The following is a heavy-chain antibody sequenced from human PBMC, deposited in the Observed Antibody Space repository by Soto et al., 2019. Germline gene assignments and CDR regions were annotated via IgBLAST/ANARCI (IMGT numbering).Heavy chain of an antibody. CDR3: SKVCYFDSSGRDFYYYYGMDV. V-gene: IGHV3-23*01. Sequence: GSLRLSCAPSGFTFRSYAMSWVRQAPGKGMEWISAISGSGGRTYYTDSVKGRFTISRNNSKNTLYLQMNSLRAEDTAVYYCSKVCYFDSSGRDFYYYYGMDVWGQGTTVTVSS. D-gene: IGHD3-22*01. CDR1: GFTFRSYA. CDR2: ISGSGGRT. J-gene: IGHJ6*02.